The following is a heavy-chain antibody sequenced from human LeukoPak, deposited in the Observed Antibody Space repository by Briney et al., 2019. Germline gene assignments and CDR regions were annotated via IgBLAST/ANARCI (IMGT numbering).Heavy chain of an antibody. D-gene: IGHD3-10*01. J-gene: IGHJ5*02. CDR1: GGSISSSSYY. Sequence: SETLSLTCTVSGGSISSSSYYWGWIRQPPGKGLEWIGSIYYSGSTYYNPSLKSRVTISVDTSKNQFSLKLSSVTAADTAVYYCARHVLVVRGVIDWFDPWGQGTLATVSS. CDR3: ARHVLVVRGVIDWFDP. CDR2: IYYSGST. V-gene: IGHV4-39*01.